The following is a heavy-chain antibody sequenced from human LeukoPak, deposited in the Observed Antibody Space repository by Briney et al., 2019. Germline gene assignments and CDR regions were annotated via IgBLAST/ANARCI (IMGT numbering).Heavy chain of an antibody. V-gene: IGHV3-7*03. D-gene: IGHD3-16*01. CDR2: IKQDGSEK. Sequence: GGSLRLSCAASGFIFSRYWMHWVRQAPGKGLEWVANIKQDGSEKYYVDSVKGRFTISRDNAKNSLYLQMNSLRVEDTAVYYCARGNPFGGYWGQGILVTVSS. J-gene: IGHJ4*02. CDR3: ARGNPFGGY. CDR1: GFIFSRYW.